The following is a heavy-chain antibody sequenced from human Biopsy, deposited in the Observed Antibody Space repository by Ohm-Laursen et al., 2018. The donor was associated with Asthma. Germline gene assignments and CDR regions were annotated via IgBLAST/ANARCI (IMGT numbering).Heavy chain of an antibody. CDR1: GFAVSRDY. CDR2: ISSSGSSI. CDR3: AKELFPGWELRRGPDS. V-gene: IGHV3-11*04. J-gene: IGHJ4*02. D-gene: IGHD1-26*01. Sequence: SLRLSCAASGFAVSRDYMFWVRQAPGKGLEWISYISSSGSSILYADSVKGRFTISRDNAKNSLHLQMNSLRPEDTAVYYCAKELFPGWELRRGPDSWGQGTLVTVSS.